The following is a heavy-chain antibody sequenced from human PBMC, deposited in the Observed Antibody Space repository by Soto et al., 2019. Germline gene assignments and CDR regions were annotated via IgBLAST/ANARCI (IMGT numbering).Heavy chain of an antibody. J-gene: IGHJ3*02. CDR1: GFTFSSYG. CDR2: IWYDGSNK. D-gene: IGHD5-12*01. CDR3: ASPLMDSGYDSLAFDI. Sequence: QVQLVESGGGVVQPGRFLRLSCAASGFTFSSYGMHWVRQAPGKGLEWVAVIWYDGSNKYYADSVKGRFTISRDNSKNTLYLQMNSLRAEDTAVYYCASPLMDSGYDSLAFDIWGQGTMVTVSS. V-gene: IGHV3-33*01.